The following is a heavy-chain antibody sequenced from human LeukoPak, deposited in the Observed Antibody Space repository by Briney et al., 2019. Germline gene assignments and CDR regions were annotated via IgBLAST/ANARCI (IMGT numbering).Heavy chain of an antibody. D-gene: IGHD3-16*01. CDR2: IYYSGST. V-gene: IGHV4-30-4*01. CDR1: GGSISSGDYY. Sequence: SETLSLTCTVSGGSISSGDYYWSWIRQPPGKGLEWIGYIYYSGSTYYNPSPKRRVTISVDTSKNQFSLKLSSVTAADTVVYYCARDGPYVNWGQGTLVTVSS. J-gene: IGHJ4*02. CDR3: ARDGPYVN.